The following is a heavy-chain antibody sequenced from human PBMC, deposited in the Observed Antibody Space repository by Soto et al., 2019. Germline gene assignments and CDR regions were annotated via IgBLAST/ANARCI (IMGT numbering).Heavy chain of an antibody. J-gene: IGHJ6*02. D-gene: IGHD2-2*01. CDR3: ARDGSYAQKG. CDR2: INSDGSTT. Sequence: PXVTLRLPCTAAGRSFSITWMHWVRQAPGRGLVWVPHINSDGSTTTYADSVKGRLTISRDNTKNTVYLHLNTLRADDTAVYHCARDGSYAQKGWGQETTVTVSS. CDR1: GRSFSITW. V-gene: IGHV3-74*03.